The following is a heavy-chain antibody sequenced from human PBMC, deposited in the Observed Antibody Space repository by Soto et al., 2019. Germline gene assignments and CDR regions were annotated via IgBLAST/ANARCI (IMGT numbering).Heavy chain of an antibody. Sequence: PGGSLRLSCEASGFTFSSYAMSWVRQAPGKGLEWISVISGSGGATYFADSVKGRFVISRDNSKNTLYLQMNSLRAEDTAIYYCAKATFRVVHPLVFDYWGQGSLVTVSS. CDR2: ISGSGGAT. CDR3: AKATFRVVHPLVFDY. D-gene: IGHD3-3*01. V-gene: IGHV3-23*01. J-gene: IGHJ4*02. CDR1: GFTFSSYA.